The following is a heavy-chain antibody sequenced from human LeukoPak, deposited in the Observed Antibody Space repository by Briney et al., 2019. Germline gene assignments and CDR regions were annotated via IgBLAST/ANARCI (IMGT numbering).Heavy chain of an antibody. J-gene: IGHJ4*02. Sequence: KPSETLSLTCTVSGGSISSYYWSWIRQPPGKGLEWIGYIYYTGSTSYNPSLKSRVTISADTSKNQFSLKLNSVTAADTAVYYCATRKLGNDYWGQGTLVTVSS. D-gene: IGHD7-27*01. CDR1: GGSISSYY. CDR3: ATRKLGNDY. CDR2: IYYTGST. V-gene: IGHV4-59*01.